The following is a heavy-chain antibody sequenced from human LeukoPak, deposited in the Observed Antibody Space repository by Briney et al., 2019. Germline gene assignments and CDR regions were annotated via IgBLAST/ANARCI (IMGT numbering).Heavy chain of an antibody. CDR3: ARRGYSYGYDFDY. V-gene: IGHV5-51*01. CDR2: IYPGDSDT. D-gene: IGHD5-18*01. Sequence: GESLQISCKGSGYRFTKYWIGWVRQMPGKGLEWMGIIYPGDSDTRYSPSFQGQVTISADKSISTAYLQWSSLKASDTAMYYCARRGYSYGYDFDYWGQGTLVTVSS. J-gene: IGHJ4*02. CDR1: GYRFTKYW.